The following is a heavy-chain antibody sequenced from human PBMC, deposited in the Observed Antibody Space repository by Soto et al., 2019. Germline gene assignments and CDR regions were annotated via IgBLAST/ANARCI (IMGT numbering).Heavy chain of an antibody. Sequence: QVQLVESGGGVVQPGRSLKLSCAASGFTFSSFAMHWVRQPPGKGLEWVAVMSFDGRNKYYADSVKGRFTISRDNSKNTLYLQMNSLRSEDTAVYYWAKGAHMDWNSPGPWGQGTLVIVSS. CDR1: GFTFSSFA. J-gene: IGHJ5*02. D-gene: IGHD1-7*01. V-gene: IGHV3-30*04. CDR2: MSFDGRNK. CDR3: AKGAHMDWNSPGP.